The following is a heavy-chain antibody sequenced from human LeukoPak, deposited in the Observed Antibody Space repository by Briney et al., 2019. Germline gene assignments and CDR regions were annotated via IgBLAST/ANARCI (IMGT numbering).Heavy chain of an antibody. CDR1: GGSISSYY. Sequence: SETLSLTCTVSGGSISSYYWSWIRQPAGKGLEWVGRLHTSGSTDYNPSLRGRVTMSLDTSKNQFSLKLSSVTAADTAVYYCARDRWTPGVVPAAKYDAFDIWGQGTMVTVSS. J-gene: IGHJ3*02. CDR3: ARDRWTPGVVPAAKYDAFDI. V-gene: IGHV4-4*07. D-gene: IGHD2-2*01. CDR2: LHTSGST.